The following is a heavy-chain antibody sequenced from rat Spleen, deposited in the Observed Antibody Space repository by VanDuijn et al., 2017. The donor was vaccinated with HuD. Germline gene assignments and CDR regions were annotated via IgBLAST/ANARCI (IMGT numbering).Heavy chain of an antibody. CDR1: GFSLSNYG. CDR2: ISTGGNT. J-gene: IGHJ1*01. Sequence: QVQLKESGPGLVQPSQTLSLTCTVSGFSLSNYGVSWVRQPPGKGLEWIAAISTGGNTYYNSALKSRLNISRDTSKNQVFLKMNSLQIDDTGTYYCTRDSNNNYGAYWYFDFWGPGTMVTVYS. CDR3: TRDSNNNYGAYWYFDF. V-gene: IGHV2S8*01. D-gene: IGHD1-10*01.